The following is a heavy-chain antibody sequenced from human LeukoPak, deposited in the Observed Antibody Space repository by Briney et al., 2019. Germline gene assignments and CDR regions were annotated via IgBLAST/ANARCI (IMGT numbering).Heavy chain of an antibody. CDR2: IFISGGT. D-gene: IGHD3-9*01. Sequence: SQTLSLTCTVSGDSITSGSYYWSWIRQPAGKGLEWIARIFISGGTNYNPSLRSRVTMSLDTSKNQFSLKLYSVTAADTAVYYCARGGSTLHSAGGHDIEFYYYYYMDVWGKGTTVTISS. V-gene: IGHV4-61*02. CDR3: ARGGSTLHSAGGHDIEFYYYYYMDV. CDR1: GDSITSGSYY. J-gene: IGHJ6*03.